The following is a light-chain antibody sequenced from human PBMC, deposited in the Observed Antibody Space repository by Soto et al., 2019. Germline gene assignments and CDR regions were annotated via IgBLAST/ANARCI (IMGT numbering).Light chain of an antibody. CDR1: PSVTNY. CDR3: QQRNIWPPVT. J-gene: IGKJ5*01. CDR2: GAF. Sequence: EIVCTNYPATLSFSPVERATLSCRASPSVTNYLAWYQQKPGQPPRLLIYGAFNRAAGIPARFSGSGSGTDFTLTISSLEPEDSAVYYCQQRNIWPPVTFGQGTRLEIK. V-gene: IGKV3-11*01.